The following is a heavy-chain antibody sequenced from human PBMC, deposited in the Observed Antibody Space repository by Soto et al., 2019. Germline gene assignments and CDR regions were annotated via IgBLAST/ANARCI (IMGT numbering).Heavy chain of an antibody. V-gene: IGHV4-59*08. J-gene: IGHJ4*02. CDR2: IYYSGST. Sequence: ETLSLTCTVSGGSISSYYWSWIRQPPGKGLEWIGYIYYSGSTNYNPSLKSRVTISVDTSKNQFSLKLSSVTAADTAVYYCARHRGTTVTIDYWGQGTLVTVSS. CDR3: ARHRGTTVTIDY. D-gene: IGHD4-17*01. CDR1: GGSISSYY.